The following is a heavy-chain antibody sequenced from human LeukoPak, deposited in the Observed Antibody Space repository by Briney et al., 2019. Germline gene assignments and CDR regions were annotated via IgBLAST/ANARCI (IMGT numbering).Heavy chain of an antibody. V-gene: IGHV6-1*01. CDR1: GDSVSSINAA. CDR2: TYYRSKWYN. D-gene: IGHD3/OR15-3a*01. J-gene: IGHJ4*02. Sequence: SQTLSLTFGISGDSVSSINAAWNWIRQSPSRGLEWLGRTYYRSKWYNDYAVSMKGRITINPDTSKNQFSLQLNPVTPEDTAVYYCDRSADWELDYRVQGTLVTVSS. CDR3: DRSADWELDY.